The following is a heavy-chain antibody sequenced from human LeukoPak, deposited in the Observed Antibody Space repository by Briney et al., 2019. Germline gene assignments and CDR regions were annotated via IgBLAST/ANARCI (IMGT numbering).Heavy chain of an antibody. V-gene: IGHV4-39*07. CDR3: ARDEVTGTTKGLDY. J-gene: IGHJ4*02. D-gene: IGHD1-1*01. CDR2: INHSGST. CDR1: GGSISSSSYY. Sequence: SETLSLTCTVSGGSISSSSYYWSWIRQPPGKGLEWIGEINHSGSTNYNPSLKSRVTISVDTSKNQFSLKLSSVTAADTAVYYCARDEVTGTTKGLDYWGQGTLVTVSS.